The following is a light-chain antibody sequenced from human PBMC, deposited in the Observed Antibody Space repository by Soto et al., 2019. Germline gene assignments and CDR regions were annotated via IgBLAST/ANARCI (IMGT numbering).Light chain of an antibody. CDR1: QSIRSN. J-gene: IGKJ2*01. Sequence: EIVMTQSPATLSVSPGERATLSCRASQSIRSNLAWYQQKPGQAPRLLLYGASTRETGIPVRFSGSGSGTEFTLTISSLQSEDFAVYYCQQYNDWPYTFGQGTKVDIK. V-gene: IGKV3-15*01. CDR3: QQYNDWPYT. CDR2: GAS.